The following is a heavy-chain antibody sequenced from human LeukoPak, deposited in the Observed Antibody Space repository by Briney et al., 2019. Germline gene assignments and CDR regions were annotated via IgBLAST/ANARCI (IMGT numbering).Heavy chain of an antibody. D-gene: IGHD3-22*01. V-gene: IGHV1-69*04. J-gene: IGHJ4*02. CDR1: GGTFSSHA. CDR3: ARHSSRGHYYDFDF. CDR2: IVPVIGVA. Sequence: SVKVSCKASGGTFSSHAISWVRQAPGQGLEWVGRIVPVIGVATYAQSLQGRVIITADRSTNTAYMELSSLRFEDSAVYFCARHSSRGHYYDFDFWGQGSLVTVSS.